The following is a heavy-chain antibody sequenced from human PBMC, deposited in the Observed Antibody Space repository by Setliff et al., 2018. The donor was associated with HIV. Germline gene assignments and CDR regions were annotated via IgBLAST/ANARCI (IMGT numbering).Heavy chain of an antibody. CDR2: IFYTGST. CDR1: GGSSSSSTYY. V-gene: IGHV4-39*01. Sequence: SETLSLTCSVSGGSSSSSTYYWGCIRQPPGKGLEWIGDIFYTGSTYYNPTLKSRVAISVDTSETQFSLKLNSVPAADTAVYYCARRGRDGVFIMFATGFDPWGQGALVTVSS. D-gene: IGHD2-8*01. J-gene: IGHJ5*02. CDR3: ARRGRDGVFIMFATGFDP.